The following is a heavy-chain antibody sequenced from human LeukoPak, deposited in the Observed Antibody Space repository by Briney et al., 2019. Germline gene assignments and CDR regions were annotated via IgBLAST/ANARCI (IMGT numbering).Heavy chain of an antibody. CDR3: ANGPTYYDILSPFDP. D-gene: IGHD3-9*01. V-gene: IGHV3-30*02. CDR1: GFTFSSYG. J-gene: IGHJ5*02. Sequence: GGSLRLSCAASGFTFSSYGMHWVRQAPGKGLEWVAFIRYDGSNKYYADSVKGRFTISRDNSKNTLYLQMNSLRAEDTAVYYCANGPTYYDILSPFDPWGQGTLVTVSS. CDR2: IRYDGSNK.